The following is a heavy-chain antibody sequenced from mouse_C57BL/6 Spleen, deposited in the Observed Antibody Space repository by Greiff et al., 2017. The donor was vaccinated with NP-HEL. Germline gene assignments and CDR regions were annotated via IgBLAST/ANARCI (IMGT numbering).Heavy chain of an antibody. CDR3: ASDSSGYAMDY. CDR2: ISYDGSN. J-gene: IGHJ4*01. D-gene: IGHD3-2*02. V-gene: IGHV3-6*01. Sequence: EVKLMESGPGLVKPSQSLSLTCSVTGYSITSGYYWNWIRQFPGNKLEWMGYISYDGSNNYNPSLKNRISITRDTSKNQFFLKLNSVTTEDTATYYCASDSSGYAMDYWGQGTSVTVSS. CDR1: GYSITSGYY.